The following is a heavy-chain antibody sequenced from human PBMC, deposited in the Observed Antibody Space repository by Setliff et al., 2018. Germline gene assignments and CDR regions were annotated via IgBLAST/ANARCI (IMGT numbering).Heavy chain of an antibody. V-gene: IGHV4-61*09. J-gene: IGHJ6*03. D-gene: IGHD6-6*01. CDR2: TYSSGST. CDR3: ARDLYSSSSGGFYYYYYYMDV. Sequence: PSETLSLTCTVSGGSISSGSYYWSWIRQHAGKGLEWIGHTYSSGSTNYNPSLKSRVTISVDRSKNQFSLKLSSVIAADTAVYYCARDLYSSSSGGFYYYYYYMDVWGKGTTVTVSS. CDR1: GGSISSGSYY.